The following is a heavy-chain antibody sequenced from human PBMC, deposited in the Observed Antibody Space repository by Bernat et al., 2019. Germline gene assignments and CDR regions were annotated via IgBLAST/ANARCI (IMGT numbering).Heavy chain of an antibody. CDR1: GFTFSSYG. CDR2: IWYDGSNK. J-gene: IGHJ6*02. CDR3: ARDRGVEAARHYYYYGMDV. V-gene: IGHV3-33*01. D-gene: IGHD6-6*01. Sequence: QVQLVESGGGVVQPGRSLRLSCAASGFTFSSYGMYWVRQAPGKGLEWVAVIWYDGSNKYYADSVKGRFTISRDNSKNTLYLQMNSLRAEDTAVYYCARDRGVEAARHYYYYGMDVWGQGTTVTVSS.